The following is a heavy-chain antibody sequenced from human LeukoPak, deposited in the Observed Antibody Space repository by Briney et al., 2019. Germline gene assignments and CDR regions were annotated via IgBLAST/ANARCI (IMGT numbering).Heavy chain of an antibody. J-gene: IGHJ4*02. CDR2: IYYSGST. V-gene: IGHV4-61*01. Sequence: PSETLSLTCTVSGGSVSSGSYYWSWIRQPPGKGLEWIGYIYYSGSTNYNPSLKSRVTISVDTSKNQFSPKLSSVTAADTAVYYCARDPGSYGYIDYWGQGTLVTVSS. CDR1: GGSVSSGSYY. CDR3: ARDPGSYGYIDY. D-gene: IGHD5-18*01.